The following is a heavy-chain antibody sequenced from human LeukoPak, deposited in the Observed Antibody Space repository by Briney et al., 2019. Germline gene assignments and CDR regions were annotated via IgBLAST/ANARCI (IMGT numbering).Heavy chain of an antibody. CDR1: GYTLTELS. J-gene: IGHJ3*02. V-gene: IGHV1-24*01. Sequence: ASVKVSCKVSGYTLTELSMHWVRQAPGKGLEWMGGFDPEGGETIYAQKFQERVTITRDMSTSTAYMELSSLRSEDTAVYYCALPRDNWNSDAFDIWGQGTMVTVSS. CDR2: FDPEGGET. D-gene: IGHD1-7*01. CDR3: ALPRDNWNSDAFDI.